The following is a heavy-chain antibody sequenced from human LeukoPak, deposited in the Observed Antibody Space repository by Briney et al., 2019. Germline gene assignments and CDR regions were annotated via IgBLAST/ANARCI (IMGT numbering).Heavy chain of an antibody. D-gene: IGHD6-6*01. Sequence: ASGKVSCKASGYTFTSYDINWVRQATGQGLEWMGWMNPNSGNTGYAQKFQGRVTMTRNTSISTAYMELSSLRSDDTAVYYCARGRYSSASSWFDPWGQGTLVTVSS. CDR1: GYTFTSYD. V-gene: IGHV1-8*01. J-gene: IGHJ5*02. CDR2: MNPNSGNT. CDR3: ARGRYSSASSWFDP.